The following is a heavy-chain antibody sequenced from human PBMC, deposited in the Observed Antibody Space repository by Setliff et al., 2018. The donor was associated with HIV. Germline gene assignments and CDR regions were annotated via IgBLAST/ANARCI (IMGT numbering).Heavy chain of an antibody. CDR2: IYYSGST. D-gene: IGHD3-3*01. Sequence: ASETLSLTCTVSGGSISSGTYYWSWIRQHPGKGLEWIGYIYYSGSTYYNPSLKSRVTISVDTSRNQFSLKLSSVTAADTAVYYCARDRSDYYNLPGYFDHWGQGTPVTV. CDR3: ARDRSDYYNLPGYFDH. V-gene: IGHV4-31*03. CDR1: GGSISSGTYY. J-gene: IGHJ4*02.